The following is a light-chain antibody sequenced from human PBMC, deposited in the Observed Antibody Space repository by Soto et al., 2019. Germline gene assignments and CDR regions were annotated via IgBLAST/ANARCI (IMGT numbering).Light chain of an antibody. CDR1: QSVSSY. Sequence: EIVLTQSPATLSLSPGERATLSCRASQSVSSYLAWYQQKPGQAPRLLIYDASNRATGIPARFSGSGSGPDLPLTISSLKPEDFAVYSCQQRSNWPITFGQGTRLEIK. V-gene: IGKV3-11*01. CDR2: DAS. CDR3: QQRSNWPIT. J-gene: IGKJ5*01.